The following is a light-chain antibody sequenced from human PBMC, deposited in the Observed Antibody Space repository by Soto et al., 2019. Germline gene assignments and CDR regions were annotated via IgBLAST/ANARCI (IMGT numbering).Light chain of an antibody. Sequence: QSVLTQPASVSGSPGQSITISCTGTSSDVGSYNLVSWYQQHPGKAPKVMIYEVSKRPSGVSNRFSGSKSGNTASLTISGLQAEDEADYYCCSYTGSSMVVFGGGTKLTVL. CDR3: CSYTGSSMVV. CDR1: SSDVGSYNL. V-gene: IGLV2-23*02. J-gene: IGLJ2*01. CDR2: EVS.